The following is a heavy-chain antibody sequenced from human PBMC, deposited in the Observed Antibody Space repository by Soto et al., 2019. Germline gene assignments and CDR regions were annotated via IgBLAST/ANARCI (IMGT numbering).Heavy chain of an antibody. V-gene: IGHV3-30*18. Sequence: QVQLVESGGGVVQPGRSLRLSCAASGFTFSSYGMHWVRQAPGKGLEWVAVISYDGSIKYYADSVKGRFTISRDNSKNTLYLQMNSLRAEDTAVYYCAKERTSIIGRGQGTLVTVSS. CDR2: ISYDGSIK. CDR1: GFTFSSYG. J-gene: IGHJ4*02. D-gene: IGHD1-7*01. CDR3: AKERTSIIG.